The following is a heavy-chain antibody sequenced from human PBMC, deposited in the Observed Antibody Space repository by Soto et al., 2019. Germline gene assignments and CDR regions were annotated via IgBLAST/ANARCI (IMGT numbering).Heavy chain of an antibody. Sequence: QVQLVESGGGVVQPGRSLRLSCAASGFTFSSYARHWVRQAPGKVLEWVAVISYDGSNKYYADSVKGRFTISRDNSKNTLYLQMNSLRAEDPAVYYCARPLWRNDYNWGYFDLWGRGTLVTVSS. V-gene: IGHV3-30-3*01. CDR1: GFTFSSYA. D-gene: IGHD4-4*01. CDR2: ISYDGSNK. J-gene: IGHJ2*01. CDR3: ARPLWRNDYNWGYFDL.